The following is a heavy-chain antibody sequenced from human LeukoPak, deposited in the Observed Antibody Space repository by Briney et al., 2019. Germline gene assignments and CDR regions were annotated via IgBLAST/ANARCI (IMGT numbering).Heavy chain of an antibody. V-gene: IGHV1-69*05. Sequence: SVKVSCKASGGTFSSYAICWVRQAPGHGLEWMGRIIPIFGTANYAQKFQGRVTITTDESTSTAYMELSSLRSEDTAVYYCARGYSYGPGLDYWGQGTLVTVSS. CDR2: IIPIFGTA. D-gene: IGHD5-18*01. CDR1: GGTFSSYA. CDR3: ARGYSYGPGLDY. J-gene: IGHJ4*02.